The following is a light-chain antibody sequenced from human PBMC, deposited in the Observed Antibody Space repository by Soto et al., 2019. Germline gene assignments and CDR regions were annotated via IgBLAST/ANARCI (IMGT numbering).Light chain of an antibody. Sequence: IQMTQSPSSLSASIGYRVPITCRASQRISSYLNSYQVKQGKPRRLLVYAASYLQSGVPSRFRGSGSATDFTLTITSLKPADFATYYCQQSYNTFSWTFGQGTKVDI. V-gene: IGKV1-39*01. CDR3: QQSYNTFSWT. J-gene: IGKJ1*01. CDR2: AAS. CDR1: QRISSY.